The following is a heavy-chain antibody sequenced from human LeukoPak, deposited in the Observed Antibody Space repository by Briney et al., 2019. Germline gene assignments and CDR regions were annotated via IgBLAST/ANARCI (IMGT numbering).Heavy chain of an antibody. Sequence: GGSLKLSCAASGFTFSGSAMHWVRQASGRGLEWVGRIRTKTNNYATAYAASVNGRFTVSRDDSKNTAHLQMNSLRTEDTAIYYCMSMSVQNCFGDCYGRSWGQGTLVTVSS. CDR1: GFTFSGSA. CDR2: IRTKTNNYAT. D-gene: IGHD2-21*01. J-gene: IGHJ4*02. CDR3: MSMSVQNCFGDCYGRS. V-gene: IGHV3-73*01.